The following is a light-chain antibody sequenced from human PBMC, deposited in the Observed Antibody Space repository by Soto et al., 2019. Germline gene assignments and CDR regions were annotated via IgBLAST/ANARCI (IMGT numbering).Light chain of an antibody. J-gene: IGKJ2*01. CDR2: IAS. CDR3: QQYANSPFT. Sequence: IVLTQSPGTLSLSPGESATLSCRASQSVGSNFLAWYQQKPGQAPRLLIYIASTRATGIPDRFSGSGSGTDFILTISRLEAEDFAVYYCQQYANSPFTFGQGTKLGIK. V-gene: IGKV3-20*01. CDR1: QSVGSNF.